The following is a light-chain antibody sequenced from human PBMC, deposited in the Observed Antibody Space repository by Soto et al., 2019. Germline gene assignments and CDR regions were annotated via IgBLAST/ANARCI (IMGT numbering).Light chain of an antibody. V-gene: IGKV1-5*01. CDR1: HSISSW. CDR3: QQYSSFRT. J-gene: IGKJ1*01. Sequence: DIQMTQSPSTLSASVGDRVTITCRASHSISSWLAWYQQKPGKAPKLLIYDASSLESGVPSRFSGSGSGTEFTLTISSLQPDDFATDYCQQYSSFRTFGQGNQVEIK. CDR2: DAS.